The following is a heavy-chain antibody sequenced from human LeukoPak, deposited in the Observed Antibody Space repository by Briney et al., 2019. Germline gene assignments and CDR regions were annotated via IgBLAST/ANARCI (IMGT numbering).Heavy chain of an antibody. V-gene: IGHV3-13*01. CDR3: ARGSDIENYYFGD. D-gene: IGHD2-15*01. CDR2: IRTAGDA. CDR1: GFTFSRSD. Sequence: PGGSLRLSCATSGFTFSRSDMHWVRQVPGKGLEWVSTIRTAGDAFFPDSVRGRFTVSRENGKNSVYLQMHSLRAGDTAVYYCARGSDIENYYFGDWGQGTLVTVSS. J-gene: IGHJ4*02.